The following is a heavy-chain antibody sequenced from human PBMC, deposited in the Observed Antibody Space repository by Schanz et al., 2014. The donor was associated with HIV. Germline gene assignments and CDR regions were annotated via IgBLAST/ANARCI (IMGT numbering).Heavy chain of an antibody. V-gene: IGHV1-69*06. D-gene: IGHD3-22*01. J-gene: IGHJ3*01. Sequence: QVQLVQSGAEVKKPGSSVKISCKASGDSFSNLGINWVRQAPGQGLEWMGGIIPLFGATNYAPKFQDRVTMTRDTSTNTVYMELSRLRSEDTAVYYCARRVPLYYHAMDVWGQGTMVTVSA. CDR1: GDSFSNLG. CDR2: IIPLFGAT. CDR3: ARRVPLYYHAMDV.